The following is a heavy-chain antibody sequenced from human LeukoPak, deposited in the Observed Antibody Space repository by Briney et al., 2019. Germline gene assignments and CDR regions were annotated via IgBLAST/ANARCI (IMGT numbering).Heavy chain of an antibody. CDR2: ISYDGSNK. J-gene: IGHJ5*02. Sequence: GGSLRLSCAASGFTFRSHWMSWVRQAPGKGLEWVAVISYDGSNKYYADSVKGRFTISRDNSKNTLYLQMNSLRAEDTAVYYCAKGPMAVAGTPSNWFDPWGQGTLVTVSS. D-gene: IGHD6-19*01. V-gene: IGHV3-30*18. CDR1: GFTFRSHW. CDR3: AKGPMAVAGTPSNWFDP.